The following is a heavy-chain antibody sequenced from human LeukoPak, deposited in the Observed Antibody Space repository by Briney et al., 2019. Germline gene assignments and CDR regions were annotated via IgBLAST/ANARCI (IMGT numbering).Heavy chain of an antibody. CDR2: INHSGST. D-gene: IGHD4-17*01. J-gene: IGHJ6*02. CDR3: ARGPRVCLYGDYCDYYYGMDV. Sequence: PSETLSLTCAVYGGSFSGYYWSWIRQPPGKGLEWIGEINHSGSTNYNPSLKSRVTISVDTSKNQFSLKLSSVTAADTAVYYCARGPRVCLYGDYCDYYYGMDVWGQGTTVTVSS. CDR1: GGSFSGYY. V-gene: IGHV4-34*01.